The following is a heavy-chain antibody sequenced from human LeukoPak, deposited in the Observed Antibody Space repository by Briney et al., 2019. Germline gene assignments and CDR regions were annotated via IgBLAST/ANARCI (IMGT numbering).Heavy chain of an antibody. Sequence: GGSLRLSCAASGFTVSSNYMSWVRQAPGKGLEWVSVIYSGGSTYYADSVKGRFTISRDNSKNTLYLQMNSLRAEDTAVYYCARENDYGDYDGYYFDYWGQGPLVTVSS. V-gene: IGHV3-66*01. CDR2: IYSGGST. J-gene: IGHJ4*02. CDR1: GFTVSSNY. CDR3: ARENDYGDYDGYYFDY. D-gene: IGHD4-17*01.